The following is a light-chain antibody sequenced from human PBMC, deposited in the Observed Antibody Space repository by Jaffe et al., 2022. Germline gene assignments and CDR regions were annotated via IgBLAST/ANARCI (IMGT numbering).Light chain of an antibody. Sequence: EIVMTQSPATLSVSPGERATLSCRASQSVSSSLAWYQHKPGQAPRLLIYGASTRATGIPARFSGSGSGTEFTLTISSLQSEDFAVYYCQQYNNWPPRPYSFGQGTKLEIK. J-gene: IGKJ2*03. CDR3: QQYNNWPPRPYS. V-gene: IGKV3-15*01. CDR1: QSVSSS. CDR2: GAS.